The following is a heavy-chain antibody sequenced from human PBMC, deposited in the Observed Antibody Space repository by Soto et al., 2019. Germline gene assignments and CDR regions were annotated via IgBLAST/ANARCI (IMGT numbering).Heavy chain of an antibody. CDR2: ISSSSSYI. D-gene: IGHD3-10*01. J-gene: IGHJ6*02. Sequence: EVQLVESGGGLVKPGGSLSLSCAASGFTFSSYSMNWVRQAPGKGLEWVSSISSSSSYIYYADSVKGRFTISRDKAKNPLYLQMNSRRAEETAVYYCARVYGSGHTGPYYYYYGMDVWGQGTTVTVSS. V-gene: IGHV3-21*01. CDR1: GFTFSSYS. CDR3: ARVYGSGHTGPYYYYYGMDV.